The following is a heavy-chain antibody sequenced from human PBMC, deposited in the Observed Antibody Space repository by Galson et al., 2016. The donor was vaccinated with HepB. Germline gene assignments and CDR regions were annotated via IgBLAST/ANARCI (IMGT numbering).Heavy chain of an antibody. CDR1: GYTFTNYG. Sequence: SVKVSCKASGYTFTNYGISWVRQAPGQGLEWMGWISAYTGNTNSVQKLQGRLTMTRDTSTSTAYMELRSLKSDDTAVYYCARDRSTSDYWGQGTLVTVSS. J-gene: IGHJ4*02. CDR2: ISAYTGNT. D-gene: IGHD1-26*01. V-gene: IGHV1-18*01. CDR3: ARDRSTSDY.